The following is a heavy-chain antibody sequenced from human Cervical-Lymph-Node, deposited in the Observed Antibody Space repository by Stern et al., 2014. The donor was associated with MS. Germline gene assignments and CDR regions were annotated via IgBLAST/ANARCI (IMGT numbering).Heavy chain of an antibody. CDR3: ARLRVGNITRDY. CDR1: GYTFTHFG. J-gene: IGHJ4*02. V-gene: IGHV7-4-1*02. CDR2: INTNTGIP. Sequence: VQLVESGSELKKPGASVKVSCKASGYTFTHFGINLVRQAPGQGLEWMGWINTNTGIPTYAQAFTGRFVFSFDASVSTAYLHISSLKADDTAIYYCARLRVGNITRDYWGPGTLVTVSS. D-gene: IGHD1-26*01.